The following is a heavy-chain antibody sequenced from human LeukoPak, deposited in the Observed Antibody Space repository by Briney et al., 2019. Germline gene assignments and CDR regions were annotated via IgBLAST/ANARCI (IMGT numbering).Heavy chain of an antibody. V-gene: IGHV4-39*07. J-gene: IGHJ4*02. D-gene: IGHD3-3*01. Sequence: SETLSLTCTVSGGSISSSSYYWGWIRQPPGKGLEWIGSIYYSGSTYYNPSLKSRVTISVDTSKNQFSLKLSSVTAADTAVYYCARMGIFGVVRYFDYWGQGTLVTVSS. CDR1: GGSISSSSYY. CDR3: ARMGIFGVVRYFDY. CDR2: IYYSGST.